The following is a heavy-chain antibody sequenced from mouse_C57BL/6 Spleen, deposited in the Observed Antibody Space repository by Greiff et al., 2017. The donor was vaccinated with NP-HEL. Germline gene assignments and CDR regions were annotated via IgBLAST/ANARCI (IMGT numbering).Heavy chain of an antibody. CDR1: GISITTGNYR. Sequence: VQLKESGPGLVKPSQTVFLTCTVTGISITTGNYRWSWIRQFPGNKLEWIGYIYYSGTITYNPSLTSRTTITRDTPKNQFFLEMNSLTAEDTATYYCARDSYDGYYDYFDYWGQGTTLTVSS. CDR3: ARDSYDGYYDYFDY. V-gene: IGHV3-5*01. CDR2: IYYSGTI. D-gene: IGHD2-3*01. J-gene: IGHJ2*01.